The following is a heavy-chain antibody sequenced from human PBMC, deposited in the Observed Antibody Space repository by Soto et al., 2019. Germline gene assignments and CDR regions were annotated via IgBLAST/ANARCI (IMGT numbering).Heavy chain of an antibody. CDR2: ISYDGSNK. Sequence: QVQLVESGGGVVQPGRSLRLSCAASGFTFSSYAMHWVRQAPGKGLEWVAVISYDGSNKYYADSVKGRFTISRDNSKNTLYLQMNSLRAEDTAVYYCAREISLVGYYYGMDVWGQGPTVTVPS. CDR3: AREISLVGYYYGMDV. CDR1: GFTFSSYA. V-gene: IGHV3-30-3*01. D-gene: IGHD6-6*01. J-gene: IGHJ6*02.